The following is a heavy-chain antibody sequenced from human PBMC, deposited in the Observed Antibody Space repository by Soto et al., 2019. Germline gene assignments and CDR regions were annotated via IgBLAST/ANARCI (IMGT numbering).Heavy chain of an antibody. CDR3: ARGLYCSGGSCNYYYYSMDV. J-gene: IGHJ6*03. Sequence: SETLSLTCAVYGGSFSGYYWSWIRQPPGKGLEWIGEINHSGSTNYNPSLKSRVTISVDTSKNQFSLKLSSVTAADTAVYYCARGLYCSGGSCNYYYYSMDVWGKGTTVTVSS. CDR1: GGSFSGYY. D-gene: IGHD2-15*01. V-gene: IGHV4-34*01. CDR2: INHSGST.